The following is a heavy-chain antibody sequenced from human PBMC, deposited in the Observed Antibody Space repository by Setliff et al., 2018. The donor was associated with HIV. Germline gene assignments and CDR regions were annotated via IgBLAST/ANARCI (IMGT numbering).Heavy chain of an antibody. CDR1: GFTFSYYT. Sequence: GGSLRLSCAASGFTFSYYTMHWIRQTPDNGLEWVAVISYDGNSQYYADSVKGRLTLSRDNFRNTLYLQMNSLRPEDPAVYYCARDCRVGWVFTYGMDVWGQGTLVTVSS. CDR3: ARDCRVGWVFTYGMDV. J-gene: IGHJ6*02. D-gene: IGHD6-13*01. CDR2: ISYDGNSQ. V-gene: IGHV3-30*04.